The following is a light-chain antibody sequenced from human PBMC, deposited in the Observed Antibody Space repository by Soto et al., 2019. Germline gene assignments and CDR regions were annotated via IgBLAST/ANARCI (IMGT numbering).Light chain of an antibody. V-gene: IGLV2-14*01. Sequence: QSALTQPASVSGSPGQSITISCTGTSSDVGGYNYVSWYQQHPGKAPKLMIYDVSNRPSGVSNRFSGSKSGNTASLTLSGLQAEDEADYYCSSYTCSSTLYVFGTGTKITVL. J-gene: IGLJ1*01. CDR1: SSDVGGYNY. CDR2: DVS. CDR3: SSYTCSSTLYV.